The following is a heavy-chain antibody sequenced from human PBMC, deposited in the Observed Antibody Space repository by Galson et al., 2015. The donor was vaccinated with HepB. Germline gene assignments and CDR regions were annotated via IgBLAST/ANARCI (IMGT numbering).Heavy chain of an antibody. J-gene: IGHJ6*03. CDR2: ISYDGSIK. V-gene: IGHV3-30-3*01. CDR3: ARDSITHSYYYYYYMDV. Sequence: SLRLSCAASGFTFSSYAMHWVRQAPGKGLEWVAVISYDGSIKYYADSVKGRFTISRDSSRNTLYLQMNSLRTEDTAVYNCARDSITHSYYYYYYMDVWGKGTTVTVSS. D-gene: IGHD3-3*02. CDR1: GFTFSSYA.